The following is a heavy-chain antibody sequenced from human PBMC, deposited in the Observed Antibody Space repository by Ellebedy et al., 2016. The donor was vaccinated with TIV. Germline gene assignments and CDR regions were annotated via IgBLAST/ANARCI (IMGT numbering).Heavy chain of an antibody. Sequence: GGSLRLSXAASASTFSSYSMNWVRQAPGKGLEWVSSISSSSSYIYYADSVKGRFTISRDNAKNSLYLQMNSLRAEDTAVYYCARVRYGGYVAYWGQGTLVTVSS. J-gene: IGHJ4*02. CDR3: ARVRYGGYVAY. CDR1: ASTFSSYS. V-gene: IGHV3-21*01. D-gene: IGHD1-26*01. CDR2: ISSSSSYI.